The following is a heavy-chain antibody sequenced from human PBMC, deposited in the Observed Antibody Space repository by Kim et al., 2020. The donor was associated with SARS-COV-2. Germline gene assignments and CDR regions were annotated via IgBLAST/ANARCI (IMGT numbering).Heavy chain of an antibody. D-gene: IGHD6-13*01. CDR1: GYTFTSYA. CDR2: INTNTGNP. Sequence: ASVKVSCKASGYTFTSYAMNWVRQAPGQGLEWMGWINTNTGNPTYAQGFTGRFVFSLDTSVSTAYLQINRLKAEDTAVYYCARSYTTTWYAFDPWGQGTLVTVSS. J-gene: IGHJ5*02. CDR3: ARSYTTTWYAFDP. V-gene: IGHV7-4-1*02.